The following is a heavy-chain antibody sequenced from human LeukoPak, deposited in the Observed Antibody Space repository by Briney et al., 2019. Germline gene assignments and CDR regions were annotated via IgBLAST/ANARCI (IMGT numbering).Heavy chain of an antibody. D-gene: IGHD6-6*01. Sequence: SSETLSLTCAVYGGSFSGYYWSWIRQPPGKGLEWIGEINHSGSTNYNPSLKSRVTISVDTSKNQFSLKLSSVTAADTAVYYCARVFKQLVTIDYWGQGTLVTVSS. CDR3: ARVFKQLVTIDY. V-gene: IGHV4-34*01. J-gene: IGHJ4*02. CDR1: GGSFSGYY. CDR2: INHSGST.